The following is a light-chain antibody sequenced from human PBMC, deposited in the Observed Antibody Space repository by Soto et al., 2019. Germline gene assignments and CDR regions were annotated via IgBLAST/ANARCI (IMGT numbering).Light chain of an antibody. CDR2: GAS. Sequence: DIVMTRSPATLSVFPVPIATLSCRDSQSVSSNLAWYQQKPVQAPRLLIYGASTRATGIPARFSGSGSGTEFTLTITSLEPEDFAVYYCQQRGNWPPSITFGQGTRLEIK. CDR3: QQRGNWPPSIT. J-gene: IGKJ5*01. CDR1: QSVSSN. V-gene: IGKV3-15*01.